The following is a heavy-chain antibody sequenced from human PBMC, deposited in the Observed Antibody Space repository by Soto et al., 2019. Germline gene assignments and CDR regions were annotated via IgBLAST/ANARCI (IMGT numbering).Heavy chain of an antibody. Sequence: QVQLVQSGAEVKKPGASVKVSCQASGSTFTSYDINWVRQATGQGLEWMGWMNPSRGNTGYAGEFQGRVTMTRNTSTTTADRTLVPFTTHYPALYYPACGGSSTSYYYYMDVWGQGTTVTVSS. CDR3: ACGGSSTSYYYYMDV. CDR1: GSTFTSYD. D-gene: IGHD2-21*01. J-gene: IGHJ6*03. V-gene: IGHV1-8*01. CDR2: MNPSRGNT.